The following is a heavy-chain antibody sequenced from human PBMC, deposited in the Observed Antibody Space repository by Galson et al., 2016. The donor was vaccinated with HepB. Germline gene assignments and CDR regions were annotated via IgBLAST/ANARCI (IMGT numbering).Heavy chain of an antibody. CDR1: GGSIRGYY. Sequence: SETLSLTCTVSGGSIRGYYWSWIRQPPGKGLEWIGYIYYSGSTNYNPSLKSRVTISVDTSKNQFSLKVSSITAADTAVYYCARLSDVGSGWYPFDYWGQGTLVTVSS. CDR3: ARLSDVGSGWYPFDY. D-gene: IGHD6-13*01. V-gene: IGHV4-59*01. J-gene: IGHJ4*02. CDR2: IYYSGST.